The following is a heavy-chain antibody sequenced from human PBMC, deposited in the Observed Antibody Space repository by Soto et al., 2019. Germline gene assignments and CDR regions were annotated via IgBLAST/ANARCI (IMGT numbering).Heavy chain of an antibody. J-gene: IGHJ4*02. V-gene: IGHV4-39*01. CDR1: GDSISTSSYY. D-gene: IGHD6-19*01. CDR3: ASYSSGWYSGDY. CDR2: IYYDGGT. Sequence: PSETLSLTCTVSGDSISTSSYYWGWIRQPSGKGLEWIGSIYYDGGTYYNPSLKSRVTISLDTSNNQFSLRLSSVTAADTAVYYCASYSSGWYSGDYWGQGTLVTVSS.